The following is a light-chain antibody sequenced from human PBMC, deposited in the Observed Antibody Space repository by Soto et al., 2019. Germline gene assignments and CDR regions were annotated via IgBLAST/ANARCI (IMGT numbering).Light chain of an antibody. CDR1: QSIDNF. CDR3: QQYGSSPGT. V-gene: IGKV1-39*01. CDR2: AAS. J-gene: IGKJ1*01. Sequence: DIQMTQSPSSLSASVGDRVTITCRPSQSIDNFLNWYQQKPGKAPNLLIYAASSLQSGVSSRFSGSGSGTDFTLTISRLEPEDFAVYYCQQYGSSPGTFGQGTKVDIK.